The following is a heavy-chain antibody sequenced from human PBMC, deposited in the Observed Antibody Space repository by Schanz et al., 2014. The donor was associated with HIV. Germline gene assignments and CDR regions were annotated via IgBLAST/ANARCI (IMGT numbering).Heavy chain of an antibody. Sequence: QVQLVESGGGVVQPGRSLRLSCAASGFTFSTYGMHWVRQAPGKGLEWVAVISYDGSNKYYADSVKGRLTVSRDNSKNTLHLQMSSLRTEDTAVYYCVKSVLSVGIKFDYWGQGTLVTVSS. D-gene: IGHD1-20*01. CDR2: ISYDGSNK. CDR1: GFTFSTYG. V-gene: IGHV3-30*18. CDR3: VKSVLSVGIKFDY. J-gene: IGHJ4*02.